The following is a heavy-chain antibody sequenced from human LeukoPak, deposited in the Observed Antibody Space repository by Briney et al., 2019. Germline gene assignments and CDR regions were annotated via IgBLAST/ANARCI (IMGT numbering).Heavy chain of an antibody. V-gene: IGHV4-61*02. Sequence: TLPLTCAVSGGSISSGSYYWCWIRQPAGKGLEWIGRIHSSGSTNYNPSLKSRVSISADTSKNRFSLKLTSVTAADTAVYYCARDGDYGDYEYWGQGTLVTVSS. CDR3: ARDGDYGDYEY. CDR2: IHSSGST. D-gene: IGHD4-17*01. CDR1: GGSISSGSYY. J-gene: IGHJ4*02.